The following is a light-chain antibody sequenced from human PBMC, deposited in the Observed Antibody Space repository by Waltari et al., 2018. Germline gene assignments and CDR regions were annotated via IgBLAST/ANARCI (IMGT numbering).Light chain of an antibody. CDR3: QQRSSRPVT. J-gene: IGKJ4*01. V-gene: IGKV3-11*01. Sequence: EIVFPQSPAPLSLSPWERATLSCKASQSVSKYLAWYQQKPGQAPRLLIYDESNRATGDQARCRGSGSGTDLTRTISSLEPEDCAVYYGQQRSSRPVTFGGGTKVEIK. CDR1: QSVSKY. CDR2: DES.